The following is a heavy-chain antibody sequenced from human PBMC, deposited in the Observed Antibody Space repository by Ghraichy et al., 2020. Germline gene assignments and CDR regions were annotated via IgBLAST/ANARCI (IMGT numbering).Heavy chain of an antibody. D-gene: IGHD5-18*01. J-gene: IGHJ4*02. CDR2: ISYDGSYQ. CDR3: AKEYRRYNFGYCDS. CDR1: GFIFNTYG. V-gene: IGHV3-30*18. Sequence: GGSLRLSCATSGFIFNTYGMQWIRQAPGKGLEWVAIISYDGSYQHYADSVKGRFTISRGDANNTLYLQMCSLRPDDTAVYYCAKEYRRYNFGYCDSWGQGTLVTVSS.